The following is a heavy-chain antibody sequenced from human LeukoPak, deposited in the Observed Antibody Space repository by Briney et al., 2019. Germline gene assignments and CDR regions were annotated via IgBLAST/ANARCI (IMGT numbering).Heavy chain of an antibody. CDR3: AREFDGSDSGAGY. CDR1: GFTFSSYA. Sequence: GGSLRLSCAASGFTFSSYAMSWVRQAPGKGLEWVAAISGSGGSTYYADSVKGRFTISRDNAKRSLYLQMNSLRADDTAVSYCAREFDGSDSGAGYWGQGTLVTVSS. CDR2: ISGSGGST. J-gene: IGHJ4*02. D-gene: IGHD1-26*01. V-gene: IGHV3-23*01.